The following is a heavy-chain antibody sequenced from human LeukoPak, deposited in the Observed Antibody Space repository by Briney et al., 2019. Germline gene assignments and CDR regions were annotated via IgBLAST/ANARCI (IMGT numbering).Heavy chain of an antibody. V-gene: IGHV3-11*01. CDR3: ARDITRGRSWGGNWLDP. Sequence: GGSLRLSCAASGFTFSDYYMSWVRQAPGKGLEWVSYISSSGSTIYYADSVKGRFTISRDNAKNSLYLQMNSLRAEDTAVYYSARDITRGRSWGGNWLDPCGERTPVTVSS. D-gene: IGHD3-10*01. CDR1: GFTFSDYY. CDR2: ISSSGSTI. J-gene: IGHJ5*02.